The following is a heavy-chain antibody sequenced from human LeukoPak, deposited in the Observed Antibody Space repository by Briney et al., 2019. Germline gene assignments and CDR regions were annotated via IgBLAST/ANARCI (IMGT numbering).Heavy chain of an antibody. CDR1: GIIFSNYW. CDR2: INRDGSST. V-gene: IGHV3-74*01. CDR3: ARGGGYSYGSFDY. J-gene: IGHJ4*02. D-gene: IGHD5-18*01. Sequence: GGSLRLSCAASGIIFSNYWMHWVRQAPGKGLVWVSRINRDGSSTSYADSVKGRFTISRDNAKNTLYLQMNGLRAKDTAVYYCARGGGYSYGSFDYWGQGTLVTVSS.